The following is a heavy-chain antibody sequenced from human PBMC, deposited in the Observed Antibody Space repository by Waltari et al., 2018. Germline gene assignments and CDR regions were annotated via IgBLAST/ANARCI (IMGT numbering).Heavy chain of an antibody. D-gene: IGHD3-22*01. Sequence: QVQLVQSGAEVKKPGSSVKVSCKASGGPFSSYAISWVRQAPGQGLEWMGGIIPILGTANYAQKFQGRVTITTDESTSTAYMELSSLRSEDTAVYYCASRDGGYYSLNFDYWGQGTLVTVSS. V-gene: IGHV1-69*05. CDR1: GGPFSSYA. CDR2: IIPILGTA. CDR3: ASRDGGYYSLNFDY. J-gene: IGHJ4*02.